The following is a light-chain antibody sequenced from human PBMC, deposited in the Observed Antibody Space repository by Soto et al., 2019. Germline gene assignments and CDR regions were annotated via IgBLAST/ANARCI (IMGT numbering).Light chain of an antibody. J-gene: IGKJ1*01. V-gene: IGKV3-11*01. CDR3: QQRSNWPPRWT. Sequence: ILLTQSPATLSLSPGERATLSCRASQSVSSYLAWYQQKPGQAPRLLIYDASNRATGIPARFSGSGSGTDFTLTISSLEPEDFAVYYCQQRSNWPPRWTFGQGTKVDIK. CDR2: DAS. CDR1: QSVSSY.